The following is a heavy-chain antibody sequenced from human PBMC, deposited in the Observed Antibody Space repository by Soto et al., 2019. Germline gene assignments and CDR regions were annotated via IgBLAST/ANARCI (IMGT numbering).Heavy chain of an antibody. J-gene: IGHJ4*02. CDR3: AKGKWAGYSYGIGY. CDR2: ISYDGSNK. D-gene: IGHD5-18*01. CDR1: GFTFSSYG. Sequence: PGGSLRLSCAASGFTFSSYGMHWVRQAPGKGLEWVAVISYDGSNKYYADSVKGRFTISRDNSKNTLYLQMNSLRAEDTAVYYCAKGKWAGYSYGIGYWGQGTLVTVSS. V-gene: IGHV3-30*18.